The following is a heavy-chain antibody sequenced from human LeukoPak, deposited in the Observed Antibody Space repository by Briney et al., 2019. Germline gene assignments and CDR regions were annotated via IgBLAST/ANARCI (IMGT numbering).Heavy chain of an antibody. CDR1: GGTFSSYT. D-gene: IGHD5-18*01. CDR2: IIPILGIA. Sequence: SVKVSCKASGGTFSSYTISWVRPAPGQGLEWVGRIIPILGIANYAQKFQGRVTITADKTTSTAYMELSSLRSEDTAVYYWAIEKDSYGLESNWFDPWGQGTLVTVSS. V-gene: IGHV1-69*04. J-gene: IGHJ5*02. CDR3: AIEKDSYGLESNWFDP.